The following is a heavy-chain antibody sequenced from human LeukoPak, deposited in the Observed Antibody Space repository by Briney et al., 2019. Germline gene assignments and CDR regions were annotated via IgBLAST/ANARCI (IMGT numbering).Heavy chain of an antibody. V-gene: IGHV3-11*01. CDR3: ARIGVATYYYYGMDV. D-gene: IGHD3-3*01. CDR2: ISSSGSTI. J-gene: IGHJ6*02. Sequence: GGSLRLSCAASGFTFSDYYMSWIRQAPGKGLEWVSYISSSGSTIHYADSVKGRFTISRDNAKNSLYLQMNSLRAEDTAVYYCARIGVATYYYYGMDVWGQGTTVTVSS. CDR1: GFTFSDYY.